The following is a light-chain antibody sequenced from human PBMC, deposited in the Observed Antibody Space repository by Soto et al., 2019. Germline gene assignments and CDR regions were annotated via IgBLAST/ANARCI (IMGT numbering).Light chain of an antibody. CDR3: QAHDSTLAASV. J-gene: IGLJ3*02. Sequence: QAVVTQPPSVSGAPGQRVTISCTGSTSNIGAPRDVHWYQQLPGAAPKLLISNNYNRPSGVPDRFSGSRSGTSASLTITSLQPEDEAHYYCQAHDSTLAASVFGGGTKLTVL. CDR1: TSNIGAPRD. CDR2: NNY. V-gene: IGLV1-40*01.